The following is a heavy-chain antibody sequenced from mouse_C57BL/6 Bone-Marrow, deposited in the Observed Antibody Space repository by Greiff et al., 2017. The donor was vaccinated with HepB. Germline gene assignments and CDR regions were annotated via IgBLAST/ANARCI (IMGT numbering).Heavy chain of an antibody. J-gene: IGHJ1*03. V-gene: IGHV5-9-1*02. CDR2: ISSGGDYI. Sequence: EVHLVESGEGLVKPGGSLKLSCAASGFTFSSYAMSWVRQTPEKRLEWVAYISSGGDYIYYADTVKGRFTISRDNARNTLYLQMSSLKSEDTAMYYCTRAGYYGSIFVWYFDVWGTGTTVTVSS. D-gene: IGHD1-1*01. CDR3: TRAGYYGSIFVWYFDV. CDR1: GFTFSSYA.